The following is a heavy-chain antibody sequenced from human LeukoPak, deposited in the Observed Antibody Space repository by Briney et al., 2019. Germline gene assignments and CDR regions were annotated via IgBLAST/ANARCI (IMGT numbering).Heavy chain of an antibody. CDR3: ARRIAGDGSHAFDI. V-gene: IGHV3-11*01. CDR2: TRNSDNNM. Sequence: GGSLRLSCAASGFTFSDYNMGWMRQAPGKGLEWVSYTRNSDNNMFYADSVKGRFTISRDNAKYSVYLQMNGLRAEDTAVYYCARRIAGDGSHAFDIWGLGTMVTVSS. CDR1: GFTFSDYN. J-gene: IGHJ3*02. D-gene: IGHD6-19*01.